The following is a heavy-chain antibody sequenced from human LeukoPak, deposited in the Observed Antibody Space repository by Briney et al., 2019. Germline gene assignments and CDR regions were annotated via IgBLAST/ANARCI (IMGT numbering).Heavy chain of an antibody. J-gene: IGHJ4*02. D-gene: IGHD2-15*01. Sequence: PGGSLRLSCAASGFTFSSYAMSWVRQAPGKGLEWVSAISGSGGSTYYADSVKGRFTISRDNSKNTLYLQMNSLRAEDTAVYYCVKDLGYCSGGSCYLFDYWGQGTLVTVSS. CDR3: VKDLGYCSGGSCYLFDY. CDR2: ISGSGGST. CDR1: GFTFSSYA. V-gene: IGHV3-23*01.